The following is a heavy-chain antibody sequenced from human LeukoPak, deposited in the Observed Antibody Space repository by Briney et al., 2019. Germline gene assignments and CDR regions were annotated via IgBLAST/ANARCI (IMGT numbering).Heavy chain of an antibody. CDR1: GFTFSSYN. D-gene: IGHD6-13*01. CDR2: ITSSSSHI. J-gene: IGHJ6*03. Sequence: PGGSLRLSCAASGFTFSSYNMNWVRQAPGKGLEWISSITSSSSHIYYADSVKGRFTISRDNAKNSLYLQIDSLRAEDTAVYYCARDPYSGSYVDYYYYYYMDAWGKGTTVTISS. CDR3: ARDPYSGSYVDYYYYYYMDA. V-gene: IGHV3-21*01.